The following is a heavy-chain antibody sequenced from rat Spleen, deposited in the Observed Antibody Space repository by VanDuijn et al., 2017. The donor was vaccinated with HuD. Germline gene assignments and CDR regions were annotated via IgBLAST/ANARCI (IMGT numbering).Heavy chain of an antibody. CDR3: TIHPRY. J-gene: IGHJ2*01. D-gene: IGHD3-1*01. CDR1: GFSLTSYN. V-gene: IGHV2-63*01. Sequence: QVQLKESGPGLVQPSQTLSLTCTVSGFSLTSYNVHWVRQPTGKGLEWMGRMRYNGDTSYNSALKSRLSISRDTSKNQVFLKMNSLQTDDTGTYYCTIHPRYWGQGLMVTVSS. CDR2: MRYNGDT.